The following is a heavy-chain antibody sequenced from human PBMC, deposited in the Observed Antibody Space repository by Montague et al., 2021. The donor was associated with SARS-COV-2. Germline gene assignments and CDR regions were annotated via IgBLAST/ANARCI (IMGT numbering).Heavy chain of an antibody. CDR3: ANFAVSGTTADY. J-gene: IGHJ4*02. V-gene: IGHV6-1*01. CDR2: TYYRSKWFH. CDR1: GDSVSSNSAA. Sequence: CAISGDSVSSNSAAWNWIRQSPSRGLEWLGRTYYRSKWFHDYAIXVKSRIIINPDTSKNQFSLQLNSVTPEDTAVYYCANFAVSGTTADYWGQGILVTASS. D-gene: IGHD6-19*01.